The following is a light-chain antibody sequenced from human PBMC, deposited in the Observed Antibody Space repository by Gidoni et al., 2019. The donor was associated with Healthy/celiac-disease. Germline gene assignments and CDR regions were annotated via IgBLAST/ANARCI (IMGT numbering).Light chain of an antibody. CDR2: QDS. J-gene: IGLJ2*01. Sequence: SYELTQPPSVPVAPRHTASITCSGATLGDKYACWYQQKPGQSPVLVIYQDSKRPSGIPERFSGSNSGNTATLTISGAQAMDEADCYCQAWDSSAVVFGGGTKLTVL. CDR1: TLGDKY. CDR3: QAWDSSAVV. V-gene: IGLV3-1*01.